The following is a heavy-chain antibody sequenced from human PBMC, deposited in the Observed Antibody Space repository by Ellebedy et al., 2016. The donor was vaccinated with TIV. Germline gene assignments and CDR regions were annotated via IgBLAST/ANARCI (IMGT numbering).Heavy chain of an antibody. Sequence: GGSLRLXXAASGFTFSSYAMSWVRQAPGKGLEWVSAISGSGGSTYYADSVKGRFTISRDNSKNTLYLQMNSLRAEDTAVYYCAKEVRSPYCSSTSCYTDYWGQGTLVTVSS. J-gene: IGHJ4*02. CDR2: ISGSGGST. V-gene: IGHV3-23*01. CDR3: AKEVRSPYCSSTSCYTDY. D-gene: IGHD2-2*02. CDR1: GFTFSSYA.